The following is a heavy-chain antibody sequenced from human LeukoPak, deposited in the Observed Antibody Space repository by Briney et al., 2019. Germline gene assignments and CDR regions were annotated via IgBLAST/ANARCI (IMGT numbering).Heavy chain of an antibody. CDR1: GYTLTELS. CDR3: ATVSGQGVVLFFDY. J-gene: IGHJ4*02. V-gene: IGHV1-24*01. D-gene: IGHD2-15*01. CDR2: FDPEDGET. Sequence: GASVTVSCTVSGYTLTELSMHWVRQAPGKGLEWMGGFDPEDGETIYAQKFQGRVTMTEDTSTDTAYMELSSLRSEDTAVYYCATVSGQGVVLFFDYWGQGTLVTVSS.